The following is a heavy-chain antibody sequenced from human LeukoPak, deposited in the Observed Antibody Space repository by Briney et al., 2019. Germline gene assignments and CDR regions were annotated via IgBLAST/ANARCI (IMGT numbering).Heavy chain of an antibody. V-gene: IGHV1-24*01. CDR1: GYTLTELS. Sequence: RASVKVSCKVSGYTLTELSMHWVRQAPGKGLAWMGGFDPEDGETIYAQKFQGRVTMTEDTSTDTAYMELSSLRSEDTAVYYCATIILGYCSGGSCYSGSPRWFDPWGQGTLVTVSS. CDR2: FDPEDGET. J-gene: IGHJ5*02. D-gene: IGHD2-15*01. CDR3: ATIILGYCSGGSCYSGSPRWFDP.